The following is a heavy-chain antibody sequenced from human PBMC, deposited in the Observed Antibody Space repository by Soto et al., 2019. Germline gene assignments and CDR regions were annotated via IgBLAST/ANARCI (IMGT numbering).Heavy chain of an antibody. CDR1: GGSFSGYY. J-gene: IGHJ5*02. Sequence: SETLSLTCAVYGGSFSGYYWSWIRQPPGKGLEWIGEINHSGSTNYNPSLKSRVTISVDTSKNQFSLKLSSVTAADTAVYYCTRDASRDSSARGWFDPWGPGTLVTVSS. CDR3: TRDASRDSSARGWFDP. CDR2: INHSGST. V-gene: IGHV4-34*01. D-gene: IGHD6-13*01.